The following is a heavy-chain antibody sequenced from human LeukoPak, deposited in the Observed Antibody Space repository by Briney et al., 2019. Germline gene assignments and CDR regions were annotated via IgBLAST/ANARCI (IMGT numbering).Heavy chain of an antibody. Sequence: SETLSLTCAVYGGTFSGYYWTWIRQSPGKGLEWIGEVSHSGNADYNPSLKSRITISAVPSKNQFSLKVRSVTAADTALYYCARGWGTHGFDSWGQGTPVTVSS. D-gene: IGHD7-27*01. J-gene: IGHJ4*02. CDR1: GGTFSGYY. CDR2: VSHSGNA. V-gene: IGHV4-34*01. CDR3: ARGWGTHGFDS.